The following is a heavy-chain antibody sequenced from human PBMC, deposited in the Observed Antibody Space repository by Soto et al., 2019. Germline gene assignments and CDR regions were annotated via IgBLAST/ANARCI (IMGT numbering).Heavy chain of an antibody. CDR3: AKGDIVAVVAATLDY. J-gene: IGHJ4*02. CDR1: GFTFSSYG. D-gene: IGHD2-15*01. Sequence: VGSLRLSCAASGFTFSSYGMHWVRQAPGKGLEWVAVISYDGSNKYYADSVKGRFTISRDNSKNTLYLQMNSLRAEDTAVYYCAKGDIVAVVAATLDYWGQGTLLTVSS. V-gene: IGHV3-30*18. CDR2: ISYDGSNK.